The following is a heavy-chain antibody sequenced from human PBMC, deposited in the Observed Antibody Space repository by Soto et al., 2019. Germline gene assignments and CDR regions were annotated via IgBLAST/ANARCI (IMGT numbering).Heavy chain of an antibody. Sequence: TLSLTCTVSGGSISSDNYFWSWIRQHPGKGLEWIGYIDYIGRAYYNPSLKSRVTTSVDTSKNQFSLRLSSVTVADTATYYCAREVKSAAASGAFDIWGQGTVVTVSS. D-gene: IGHD2-15*01. CDR3: AREVKSAAASGAFDI. CDR1: GGSISSDNYF. CDR2: IDYIGRA. J-gene: IGHJ3*02. V-gene: IGHV4-31*03.